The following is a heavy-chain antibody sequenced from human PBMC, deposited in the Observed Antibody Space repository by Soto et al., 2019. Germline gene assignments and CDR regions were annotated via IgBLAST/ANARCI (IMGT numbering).Heavy chain of an antibody. J-gene: IGHJ4*02. CDR2: IIPIFGTA. D-gene: IGHD1-26*01. CDR1: GGTFSSYS. V-gene: IGHV1-69*01. Sequence: QVQLVQSGAEVKKPGSSVKVSCKASGGTFSSYSINWVRQAPGQGLEWMGVIIPIFGTAHYAQKFQGRVTITADEATSTASMELSSLRSADTAVYYCARDGGRHSGGIDYWGQGTLVTVSS. CDR3: ARDGGRHSGGIDY.